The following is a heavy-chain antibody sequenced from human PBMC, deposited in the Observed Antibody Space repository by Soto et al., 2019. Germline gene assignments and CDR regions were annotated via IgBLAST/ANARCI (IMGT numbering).Heavy chain of an antibody. CDR1: GFTFSSYD. D-gene: IGHD3-10*01. V-gene: IGHV3-13*04. CDR3: ARGRFGELSENWFDP. Sequence: EVQLVESGGGLVQPGGSLRLSCAASGFTFSSYDMHWVRQATGKGLEWVSAIGTAGDTYYPGSVKGRFTISRENAKNSLDLQMNSLRAGDTAVYYCARGRFGELSENWFDPWGQGTLVNVSS. J-gene: IGHJ5*02. CDR2: IGTAGDT.